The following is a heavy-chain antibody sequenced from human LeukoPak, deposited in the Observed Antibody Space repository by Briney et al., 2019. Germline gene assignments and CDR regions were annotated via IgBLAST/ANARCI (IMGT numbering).Heavy chain of an antibody. D-gene: IGHD2-2*01. CDR2: TYDSGSS. CDR1: GGSMRNYY. Sequence: SETLSLTCAVSGGSMRNYYWSWVRHPPGKGLEWVGYTYDSGSSSYNPSLRSRVSISIDTSKNQFSLNLSSVTAADTAVYYCARGWASSWYYFDFWGQGTLVTVSS. CDR3: ARGWASSWYYFDF. V-gene: IGHV4-59*01. J-gene: IGHJ4*02.